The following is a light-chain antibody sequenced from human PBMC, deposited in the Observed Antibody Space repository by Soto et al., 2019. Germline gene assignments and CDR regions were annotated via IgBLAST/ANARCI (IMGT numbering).Light chain of an antibody. Sequence: IVLTQTKATLSLSPGERATLSCRASQSVSSNLAWYQQKPGQAPRLLIYGASTRATGIPARFSGSGSGAEFTLTISSLQSEDFAVYYCQQYNIWPMWTFGQGTKVDI. CDR2: GAS. CDR1: QSVSSN. CDR3: QQYNIWPMWT. V-gene: IGKV3-15*01. J-gene: IGKJ1*01.